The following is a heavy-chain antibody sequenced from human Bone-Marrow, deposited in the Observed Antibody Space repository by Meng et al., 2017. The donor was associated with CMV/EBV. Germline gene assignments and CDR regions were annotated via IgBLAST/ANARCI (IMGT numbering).Heavy chain of an antibody. CDR1: GYSISSGYY. J-gene: IGHJ4*02. CDR2: IYHSGST. V-gene: IGHV4-38-2*02. CDR3: AGDKMLAPGFDY. Sequence: SETLFLTCTVSGYSISSGYYWGWVRQPPGKGLEWIGSIYHSGSTYYNPSLKSRVTISVDTSKNQFSLKLSSVTAADTAVYYCAGDKMLAPGFDYWGQGTLVTVSS. D-gene: IGHD3-10*02.